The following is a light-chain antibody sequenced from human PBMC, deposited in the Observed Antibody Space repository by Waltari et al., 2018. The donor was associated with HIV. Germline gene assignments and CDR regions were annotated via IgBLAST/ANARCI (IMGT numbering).Light chain of an antibody. CDR2: EVT. Sequence: QSALTQPASVSGSPGQSITISCPGANSAIGKYNLVSWYQQHPGKVPKVLIFEVTTRPSGISHRFSGSKSDNTASLTISGLQAEDEADYYCSSYATGNTYVFGTGTSVTVL. V-gene: IGLV2-23*02. CDR3: SSYATGNTYV. J-gene: IGLJ1*01. CDR1: NSAIGKYNL.